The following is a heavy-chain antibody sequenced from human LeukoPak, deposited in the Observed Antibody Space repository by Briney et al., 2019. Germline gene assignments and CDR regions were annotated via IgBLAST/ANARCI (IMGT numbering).Heavy chain of an antibody. CDR2: IWFDKNQ. J-gene: IGHJ4*02. D-gene: IGHD2/OR15-2a*01. Sequence: GGSLRLSCAASGFILNDYGMHWVRQAPGKGLEWVADIWFDKNQHFADSVKGRFAISRDNAKNTVYLQMSNLRVEDTAVYYCVSFYETYWGRGTLVTVSS. CDR1: GFILNDYG. CDR3: VSFYETY. V-gene: IGHV3-33*03.